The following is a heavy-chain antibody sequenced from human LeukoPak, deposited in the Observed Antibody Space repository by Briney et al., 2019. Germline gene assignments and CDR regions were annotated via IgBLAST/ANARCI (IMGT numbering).Heavy chain of an antibody. CDR3: AKDGGGTIFGMVIILHYMDV. Sequence: GGSLRLSCGASGFTFSNFWMSWVRQAPGKGLEWVAKIKQDGSEEYYVDSVKGRFTVSRDNAKNSLYLQMNSLRAEDTAVYYCAKDGGGTIFGMVIILHYMDVWGKGTTVTVSS. V-gene: IGHV3-7*03. CDR1: GFTFSNFW. D-gene: IGHD3-3*01. CDR2: IKQDGSEE. J-gene: IGHJ6*03.